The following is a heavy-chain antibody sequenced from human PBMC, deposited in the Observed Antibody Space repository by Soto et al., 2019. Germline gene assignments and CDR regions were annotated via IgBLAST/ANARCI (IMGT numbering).Heavy chain of an antibody. CDR2: INHSGST. Sequence: PSETLSLTCAVYGGSFSGYYWNWIRQPPGKGLEWIGEINHSGSTNYNPSLKSRVTISVDTSKNQFSLKLSSVTAADTAVYYCARPKEYYDSSGYYYVPLDYWGQGTLVTVPQ. J-gene: IGHJ4*02. CDR1: GGSFSGYY. V-gene: IGHV4-34*01. CDR3: ARPKEYYDSSGYYYVPLDY. D-gene: IGHD3-22*01.